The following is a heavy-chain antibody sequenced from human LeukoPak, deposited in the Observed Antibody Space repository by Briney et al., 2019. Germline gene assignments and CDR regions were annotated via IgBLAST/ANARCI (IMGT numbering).Heavy chain of an antibody. CDR3: ARVTGYMIEDYFDY. V-gene: IGHV4-38-2*02. CDR1: GYSISSGYY. D-gene: IGHD3-22*01. J-gene: IGHJ4*02. Sequence: SETLSLTCTVSGYSISSGYYWGWTRRSPGKGLEWIGSIYQSGSTYHNPSLKSRVTISVDTSKNQFSLRLSSVTAADTAVYYCARVTGYMIEDYFDYWGQGALVTVSS. CDR2: IYQSGST.